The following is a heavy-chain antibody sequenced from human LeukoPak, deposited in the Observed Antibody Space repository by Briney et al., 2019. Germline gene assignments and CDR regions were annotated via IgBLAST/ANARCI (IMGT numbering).Heavy chain of an antibody. V-gene: IGHV3-30*03. CDR3: ARDHAADIVATGEDY. D-gene: IGHD5-12*01. Sequence: GRSLRLSCAASGFTLSSYGMHWVRQAPGKGLEWVAVISYDGHYKYYADSVKGRFTISRDNSRNTLYLQMNSLRGEDTAVYYCARDHAADIVATGEDYWGQGTLVTVSS. CDR2: ISYDGHYK. J-gene: IGHJ4*02. CDR1: GFTLSSYG.